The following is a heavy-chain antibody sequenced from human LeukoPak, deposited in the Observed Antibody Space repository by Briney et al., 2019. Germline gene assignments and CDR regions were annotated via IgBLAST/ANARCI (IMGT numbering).Heavy chain of an antibody. V-gene: IGHV4-4*07. Sequence: SETLSLTCTVSGGSISSYYWSWIRQPAGKGLEWIWRIYTSGSTNYNPSLKSRVTMSVDTSKNQFSLKLSSVTAADTAVYYCAGYCSSTSCYSEGAFDIWGQGTMVTVSS. D-gene: IGHD2-2*03. CDR3: AGYCSSTSCYSEGAFDI. J-gene: IGHJ3*02. CDR2: IYTSGST. CDR1: GGSISSYY.